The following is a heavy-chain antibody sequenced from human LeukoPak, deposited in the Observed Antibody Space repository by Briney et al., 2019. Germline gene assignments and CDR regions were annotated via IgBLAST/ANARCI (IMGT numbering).Heavy chain of an antibody. CDR3: ARRGRNWFDP. Sequence: SETLSLTCTVSGGSISSYYWSWIRQPPGKGLEWIGYIYTSGSTNYNPSLKSRVTISVDTSKNQFSLKLSSVTAADTAVYYCARRGRNWFDPWGQGTLVTVSS. CDR1: GGSISSYY. J-gene: IGHJ5*02. CDR2: IYTSGST. V-gene: IGHV4-4*09. D-gene: IGHD2-15*01.